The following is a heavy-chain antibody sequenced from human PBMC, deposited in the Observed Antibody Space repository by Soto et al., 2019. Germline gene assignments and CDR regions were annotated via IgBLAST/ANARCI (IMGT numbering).Heavy chain of an antibody. CDR2: ISWISGSI. Sequence: EVQLVESGGGLVKPGRSLRLSGAASGFTFEDFALHWARQAPGKGLEWVSGISWISGSIGYADSVKGRFTISRDNAKNSLYLQMNSLRAEDTALYYCAKVAAAGTGDYYYYYMDVWGKGTTVTVSS. J-gene: IGHJ6*03. V-gene: IGHV3-9*01. CDR1: GFTFEDFA. D-gene: IGHD6-13*01. CDR3: AKVAAAGTGDYYYYYMDV.